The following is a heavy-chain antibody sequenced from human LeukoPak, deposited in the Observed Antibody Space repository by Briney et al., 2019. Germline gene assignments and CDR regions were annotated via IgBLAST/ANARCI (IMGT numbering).Heavy chain of an antibody. D-gene: IGHD3-10*01. CDR2: IWYDGSDK. CDR3: ARDPYYGSGKYYYGMDL. Sequence: PGRSLRLSCAASGFTFSSYGMHWVRQAPGKGLEWVAVIWYDGSDKYYADSVKGRFTISRDNSKNTLYLQMNSLRAEDTAVYYCARDPYYGSGKYYYGMDLWGQGTTVTVSS. CDR1: GFTFSSYG. J-gene: IGHJ6*02. V-gene: IGHV3-33*01.